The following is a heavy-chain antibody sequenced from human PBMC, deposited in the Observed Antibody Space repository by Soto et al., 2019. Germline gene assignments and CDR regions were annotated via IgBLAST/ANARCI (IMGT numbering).Heavy chain of an antibody. V-gene: IGHV5-10-1*01. CDR2: IDPSDSYT. D-gene: IGHD3-10*01. J-gene: IGHJ6*02. CDR3: ARQYGSGSYRLYYYGMDV. CDR1: GYSFTSYW. Sequence: GESLKISCKGSGYSFTSYWISWVRQMPGKGVEWMGRIDPSDSYTNYSPSFQGHVTISADKSISTAYLQWSSLKASDTAMYYCARQYGSGSYRLYYYGMDVWGQGTTVTVSS.